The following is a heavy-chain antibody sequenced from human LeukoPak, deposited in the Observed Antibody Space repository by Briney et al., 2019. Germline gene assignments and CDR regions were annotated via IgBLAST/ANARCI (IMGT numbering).Heavy chain of an antibody. J-gene: IGHJ6*02. CDR3: AKSYYYDSSGFYSYYTMDV. Sequence: GGSLRLSCAASGFTFSDFWMGWVRQTPGKGLEWVSGISGGGRFTYSADSVKGRFAISRNSSNNTVYLQMNSLRAEDTAVYYCAKSYYYDSSGFYSYYTMDVWGQGTTVTVSS. V-gene: IGHV3-23*01. D-gene: IGHD3-22*01. CDR1: GFTFSDFW. CDR2: ISGGGRFT.